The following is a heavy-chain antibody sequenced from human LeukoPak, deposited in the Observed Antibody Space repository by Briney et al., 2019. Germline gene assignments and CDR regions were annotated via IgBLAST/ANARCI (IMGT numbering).Heavy chain of an antibody. D-gene: IGHD7-27*01. CDR1: GYTFTGYY. CDR2: INPNSGGT. CDR3: ARHRLNWGYFDY. V-gene: IGHV1-2*02. Sequence: ASVKVSCKASGYTFTGYYMHRVRQAPGQGLEWMGWINPNSGGTNYAQKFQGRVTMTRDTSISTAYVELSRLRSDDTAVYYCARHRLNWGYFDYWGQGTLVTVSS. J-gene: IGHJ4*02.